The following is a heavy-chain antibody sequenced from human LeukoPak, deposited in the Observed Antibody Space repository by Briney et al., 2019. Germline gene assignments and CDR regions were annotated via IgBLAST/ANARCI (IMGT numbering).Heavy chain of an antibody. D-gene: IGHD3-3*01. CDR1: GFTFSSYW. CDR2: IKQDGSEK. V-gene: IGHV3-7*01. Sequence: GGSLRLSCAASGFTFSSYWMSWVRQAPGKGLEWVANIKQDGSEKYYVDSVKGRFTISRDNAKNSLYLQMNSLRAEDTAVYYCARSTSILEWSLNYWGQGTLVTVSS. J-gene: IGHJ4*02. CDR3: ARSTSILEWSLNY.